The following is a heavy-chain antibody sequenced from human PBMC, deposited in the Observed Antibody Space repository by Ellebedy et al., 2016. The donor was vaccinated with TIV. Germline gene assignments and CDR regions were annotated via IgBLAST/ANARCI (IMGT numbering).Heavy chain of an antibody. V-gene: IGHV4-39*01. Sequence: MPSETLSLTCTVSGGSISSSSYYWGWIRQPPGKGPEWIGSIYYSGSTYYNPSLKSRVTISVDTSKNQFSLKLGSVTAADTAVYYCARSNRGGRYYGSGSYYSYWGQGTLVTVSS. CDR2: IYYSGST. CDR1: GGSISSSSYY. CDR3: ARSNRGGRYYGSGSYYSY. D-gene: IGHD3-10*01. J-gene: IGHJ4*02.